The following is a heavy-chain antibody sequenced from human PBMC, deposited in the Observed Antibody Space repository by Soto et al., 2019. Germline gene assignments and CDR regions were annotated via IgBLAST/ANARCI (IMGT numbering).Heavy chain of an antibody. CDR2: IYYSGST. J-gene: IGHJ4*02. CDR3: ARVGYSYGYYFDY. V-gene: IGHV4-59*01. CDR1: GGSISSYY. D-gene: IGHD5-18*01. Sequence: QVQLQESGPGLVKPSETLSLTCTVSGGSISSYYWSWIRQPPGKGLEYIGYIYYSGSTNYNPSLTSRVTISVDTSKNQFSLKLSSVTAADTAVYYCARVGYSYGYYFDYWGQGTLVTVSS.